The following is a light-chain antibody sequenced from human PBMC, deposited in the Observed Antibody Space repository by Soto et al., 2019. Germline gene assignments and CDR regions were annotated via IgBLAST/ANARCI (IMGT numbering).Light chain of an antibody. V-gene: IGKV3-15*01. CDR3: QQYNTWPS. CDR1: QSVSSN. CDR2: GAS. J-gene: IGKJ3*01. Sequence: EIVMTQSPATLSVSPGERATLSCRASQSVSSNLAWYQQKPGQAPRLLIYGASTRATGIPARFSGSGSGTEFTLTISSLQSEDLAVYCCQQYNTWPSFGPGTKVDIK.